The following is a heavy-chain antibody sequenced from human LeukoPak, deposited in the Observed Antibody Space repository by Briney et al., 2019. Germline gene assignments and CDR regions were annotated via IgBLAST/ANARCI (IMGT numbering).Heavy chain of an antibody. Sequence: NPGGSLRLSCAASGFTFSSYSMNWVRQAPGKGLEWVSSISSSSSYIYYADSVKGRFTISRDNAKNSLYLQMNSLRAEDTAVYYCALLRYFDWSTRNFDYWGQGTLVTVSS. CDR3: ALLRYFDWSTRNFDY. CDR1: GFTFSSYS. CDR2: ISSSSSYI. J-gene: IGHJ4*02. V-gene: IGHV3-21*01. D-gene: IGHD3-9*01.